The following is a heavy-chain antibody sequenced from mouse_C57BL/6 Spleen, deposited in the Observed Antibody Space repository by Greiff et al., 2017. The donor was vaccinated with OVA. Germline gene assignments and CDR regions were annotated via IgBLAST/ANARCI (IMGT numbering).Heavy chain of an antibody. CDR2: IYPRSGNT. V-gene: IGHV1-81*01. Sequence: QVQLQQSGAELARPGASVKLSCKASGYTFTSYGISWVKQRTGQGLEWIGEIYPRSGNTYYNEKFKGKATLTADKSSSTAYMELRSLTSEDSAVYFCARARIYYGNNGDAMDYWGQGTSVTVSS. D-gene: IGHD2-1*01. CDR1: GYTFTSYG. J-gene: IGHJ4*01. CDR3: ARARIYYGNNGDAMDY.